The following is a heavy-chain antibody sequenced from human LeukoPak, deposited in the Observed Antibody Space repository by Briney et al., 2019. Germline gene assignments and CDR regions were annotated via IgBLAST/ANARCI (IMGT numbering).Heavy chain of an antibody. J-gene: IGHJ3*02. CDR2: INPSSGGT. D-gene: IGHD3-16*01. V-gene: IGHV1-2*02. Sequence: ASVRVSCKASGYTFTGYYIHWVRQAPGQGLDWMGCINPSSGGTIYAQKFQGRVTMTRDTSISTAFMELSRLRSDDTAMYYCARGGRLGELSLGQNAFDIWGQGTMVTVSS. CDR1: GYTFTGYY. CDR3: ARGGRLGELSLGQNAFDI.